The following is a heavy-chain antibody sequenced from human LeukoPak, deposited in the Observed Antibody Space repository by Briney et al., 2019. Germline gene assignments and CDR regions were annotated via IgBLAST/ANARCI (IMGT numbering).Heavy chain of an antibody. J-gene: IGHJ3*02. Sequence: GGSLRLSCAASGFTFSSYAMSWVRQAPGKGLEWVSAISGSGGSTYYADSVKGRFTIPRDNSKNTLYLQMNSLRAEDTAVYYCAKTRFVITMSDAFDIWGQGTMVTVSS. V-gene: IGHV3-23*01. CDR1: GFTFSSYA. D-gene: IGHD3-10*02. CDR3: AKTRFVITMSDAFDI. CDR2: ISGSGGST.